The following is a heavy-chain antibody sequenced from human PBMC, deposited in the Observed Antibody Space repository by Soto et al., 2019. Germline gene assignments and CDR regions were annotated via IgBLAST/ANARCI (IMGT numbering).Heavy chain of an antibody. J-gene: IGHJ6*02. CDR2: INPNSGGT. D-gene: IGHD3-3*01. CDR1: GYTFNGYY. CDR3: ARGLGYYDFWSGPGMDV. Sequence: ASLKVSPNASGYTFNGYYMHWVRQAAGQVLEWMGCINPNSGGTNYAQKFQGWVTMTRDTSISTAYMELSRLRSDDTAVYYCARGLGYYDFWSGPGMDVWGQGTTVTVSS. V-gene: IGHV1-2*04.